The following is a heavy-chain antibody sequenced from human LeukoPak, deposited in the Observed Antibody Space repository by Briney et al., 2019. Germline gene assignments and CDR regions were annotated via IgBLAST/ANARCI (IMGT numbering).Heavy chain of an antibody. V-gene: IGHV3-11*04. D-gene: IGHD4-17*01. CDR1: GFTFSDYY. J-gene: IGHJ4*02. CDR3: ARAKDYGELDY. CDR2: ISSSGSTI. Sequence: GGSLRLSCAASGFTFSDYYMSWIRQAPGKGLEWVSYISSSGSTIYYADSVKGRFTISRDNAKNTLYLQMNSLRAEDTAVYYCARAKDYGELDYWGQGTLVTVSS.